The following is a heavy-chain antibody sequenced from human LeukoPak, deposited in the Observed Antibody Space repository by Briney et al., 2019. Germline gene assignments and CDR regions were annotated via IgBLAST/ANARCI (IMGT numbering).Heavy chain of an antibody. CDR3: AKERIVVVPAAIEEDAFDI. V-gene: IGHV3-23*01. CDR2: ITGSGGAT. D-gene: IGHD2-2*01. J-gene: IGHJ3*02. Sequence: GGSLRLSCAASGFTFSTYAVNWVRQAPGKGLKWVSAITGSGGATYYADSVKGRFTISRDNSKNTLYLQMSSLRAEDTAVYYCAKERIVVVPAAIEEDAFDIWGQGTMVTVSS. CDR1: GFTFSTYA.